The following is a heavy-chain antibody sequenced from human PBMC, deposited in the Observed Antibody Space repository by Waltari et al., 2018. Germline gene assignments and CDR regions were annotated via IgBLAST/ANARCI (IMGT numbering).Heavy chain of an antibody. J-gene: IGHJ1*01. CDR2: MQYRGST. CDR1: GGSISTNYN. V-gene: IGHV4-39*01. Sequence: QLQLQESGPGLVKPSETLSLTCTVSGGSISTNYNWGWIRQPPGKGLEWMGNMQYRGSTFYNPSLKSRVTISLDTSKNQFSLRLSSVGAADTAVYFCGRIAFCDDGGYFQHWGQGTLVTVSS. D-gene: IGHD1-1*01. CDR3: GRIAFCDDGGYFQH.